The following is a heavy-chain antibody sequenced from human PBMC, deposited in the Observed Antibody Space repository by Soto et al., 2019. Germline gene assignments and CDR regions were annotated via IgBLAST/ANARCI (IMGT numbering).Heavy chain of an antibody. D-gene: IGHD6-6*01. Sequence: SETLSLTCAVYGGSFSGYYWSWIRQPPGKGLEWIGEINHSGSTNYNPSLKSRVTISVDTSKNQFSLKLSSVTAADTAVYYCAGGQQLVTYYYYGMDVWGQGTTVTVSS. CDR1: GGSFSGYY. CDR2: INHSGST. V-gene: IGHV4-34*01. J-gene: IGHJ6*02. CDR3: AGGQQLVTYYYYGMDV.